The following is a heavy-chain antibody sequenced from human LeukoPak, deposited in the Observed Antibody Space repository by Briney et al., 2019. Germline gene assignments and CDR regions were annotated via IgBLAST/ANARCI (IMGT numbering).Heavy chain of an antibody. J-gene: IGHJ4*02. CDR1: GYTFTDYT. CDR2: IHTITGIP. D-gene: IGHD3/OR15-3a*01. CDR3: VRGTVDY. V-gene: IGHV7-4-1*02. Sequence: GASVKVSCKTSGYTFTDYTMNWVRQAPGQGLEWMGWIHTITGIPTFAQASTGRFAFSLDPSVTTAYLEINNLQVEDTAVYYCVRGTVDYWGQGTLVTVSS.